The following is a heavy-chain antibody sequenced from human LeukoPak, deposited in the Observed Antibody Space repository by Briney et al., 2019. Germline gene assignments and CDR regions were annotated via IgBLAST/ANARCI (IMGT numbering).Heavy chain of an antibody. CDR1: GYTFTSYA. J-gene: IGHJ3*02. Sequence: SVKVSCKASGYTFTSYAMNWVRQAPGQGLEWMRGIIPIFGTVNYAQKFQGRVTITADKSTSTAYMELSSLRSEDTAVYYCARHLPPPQGGAFDIWGQGTMVTVSS. CDR3: ARHLPPPQGGAFDI. V-gene: IGHV1-69*06. D-gene: IGHD2-15*01. CDR2: IIPIFGTV.